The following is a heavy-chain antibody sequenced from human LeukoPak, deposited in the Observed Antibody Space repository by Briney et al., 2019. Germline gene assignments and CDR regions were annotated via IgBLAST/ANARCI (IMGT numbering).Heavy chain of an antibody. CDR2: INWNGGST. CDR1: GFTFDDYG. CDR3: ARSYYESSGYPPTSFDY. V-gene: IGHV3-20*04. J-gene: IGHJ4*02. Sequence: GGSLRPSCAASGFTFDDYGMSWVRQAPGKGLEWVSGINWNGGSTGYADSVKGRFTISRDNAKNSLYLQMNSLRAEDTALYYCARSYYESSGYPPTSFDYWGQGTLVTVSS. D-gene: IGHD3-22*01.